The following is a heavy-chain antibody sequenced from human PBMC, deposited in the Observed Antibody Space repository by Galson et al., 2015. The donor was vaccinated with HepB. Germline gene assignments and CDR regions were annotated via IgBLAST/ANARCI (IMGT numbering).Heavy chain of an antibody. CDR2: INPNSGGT. V-gene: IGHV1-2*06. D-gene: IGHD2-15*01. CDR1: GYTFTGYY. CDR3: ARERDCSGGSCYRSRWFDP. J-gene: IGHJ5*02. Sequence: SVKVSCKASGYTFTGYYMHWVRQAPGQGLEWMGRINPNSGGTNYAQKFQGRVTMTRDTSISTAYMELSRLRSDDTAVYYCARERDCSGGSCYRSRWFDPWGQGTLVTVSS.